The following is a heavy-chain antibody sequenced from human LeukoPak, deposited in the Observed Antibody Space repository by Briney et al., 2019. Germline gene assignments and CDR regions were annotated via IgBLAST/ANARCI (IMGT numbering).Heavy chain of an antibody. CDR2: IYISGST. Sequence: SETLSLTCTVSGGSISSYYWSWIRQPAGKGLEWIGRIYISGSTNYNPSLKSRVTMSVDTSKNQFSLKLSSVTAADTAVYYCARVTSRLGVCDYWGQGTLVTVSS. V-gene: IGHV4-4*07. J-gene: IGHJ4*02. CDR1: GGSISSYY. D-gene: IGHD2-8*01. CDR3: ARVTSRLGVCDY.